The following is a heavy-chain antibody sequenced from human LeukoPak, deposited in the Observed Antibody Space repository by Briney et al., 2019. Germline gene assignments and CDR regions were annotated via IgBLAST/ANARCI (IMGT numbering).Heavy chain of an antibody. V-gene: IGHV3-23*01. J-gene: IGHJ3*02. Sequence: GSLRLSCAASGFTFSSYAMSWVRQAPGKGLEWVSVINGSDGSTYYADSVKGRFTISRDNSKNTLYLQMNSLRAEDTAVFYCAKPRGEEWLVGLYDAFDIWGQGTMVTVSS. D-gene: IGHD6-19*01. CDR2: INGSDGST. CDR1: GFTFSSYA. CDR3: AKPRGEEWLVGLYDAFDI.